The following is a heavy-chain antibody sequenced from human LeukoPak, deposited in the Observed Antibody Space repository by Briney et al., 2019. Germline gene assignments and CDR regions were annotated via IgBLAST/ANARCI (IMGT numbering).Heavy chain of an antibody. D-gene: IGHD6-6*01. V-gene: IGHV4-38-2*01. CDR2: IYHSGST. CDR1: GDSISSTYY. CDR3: ARHHWDSSSVDY. Sequence: SEALSLTCAVSGDSISSTYYWGWIRQPPGKGLEWIGTIYHSGSTYYNPSLKSRVTISVDTSKNQFSLRLSSVTAADTAVYYCARHHWDSSSVDYWGQGTLVTVSS. J-gene: IGHJ4*02.